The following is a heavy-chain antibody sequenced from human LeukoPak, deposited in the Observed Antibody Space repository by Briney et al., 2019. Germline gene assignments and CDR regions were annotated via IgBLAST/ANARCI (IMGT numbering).Heavy chain of an antibody. J-gene: IGHJ4*02. CDR2: INHSGST. CDR3: ASAHYKKAD. V-gene: IGHV4-34*01. CDR1: GGSFSGYY. Sequence: SETLSLTCAVYGGSFSGYYWSWIRQPPGKGLEWIGEINHSGSTNYNPSLKSRVTISVDTSKNQFSLKLSSVTAADTAVYYCASAHYKKADWGQGTLVTVSS. D-gene: IGHD4-11*01.